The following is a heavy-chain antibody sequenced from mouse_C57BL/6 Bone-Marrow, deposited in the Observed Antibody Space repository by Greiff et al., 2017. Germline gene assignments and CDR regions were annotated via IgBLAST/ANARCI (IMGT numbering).Heavy chain of an antibody. CDR1: GYTFTSYY. D-gene: IGHD1-1*02. CDR2: INPSNGGT. CDR3: TRSGYGGFAY. Sequence: QVQLQQPGAELVKPGASVKLSCEASGYTFTSYYMYWVKQRPRQGLEWIGGINPSNGGTNFNEKFKSKATLTADKSSNTAYMQLSSLTSEDSAVYYCTRSGYGGFAYWGQGTLVTVSA. J-gene: IGHJ3*01. V-gene: IGHV1-53*01.